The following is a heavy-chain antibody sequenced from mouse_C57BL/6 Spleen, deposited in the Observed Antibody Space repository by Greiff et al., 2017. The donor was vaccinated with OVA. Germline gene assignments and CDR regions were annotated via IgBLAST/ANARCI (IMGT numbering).Heavy chain of an antibody. CDR3: TRDPLYYYGSSYNYAMDY. CDR1: GFTFSSYA. Sequence: DVHLVESGEGLVKPGGSLKLSCAASGFTFSSYAMSWVRQTPEKRLEWVAYISSGGDYIYYADTVKGRFTISRDNARNTLYLQMSSLKSEDTAMYYCTRDPLYYYGSSYNYAMDYWGQGTSVTVSS. V-gene: IGHV5-9-1*02. J-gene: IGHJ4*01. D-gene: IGHD1-1*01. CDR2: ISSGGDYI.